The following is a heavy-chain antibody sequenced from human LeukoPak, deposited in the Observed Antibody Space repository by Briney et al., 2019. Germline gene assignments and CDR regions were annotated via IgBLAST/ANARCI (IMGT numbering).Heavy chain of an antibody. CDR2: ISTHNGNT. CDR1: GYTSSNYG. Sequence: APVKVSCKSSGYTSSNYGISWMRQAPGQGLEWMGWISTHNGNTYYAPKFQGRVTMTTDKSTSTTYMELRSLTSDDTAVYYCARDVPGSIGTTARFDPWGQGTLVTVSS. CDR3: ARDVPGSIGTTARFDP. D-gene: IGHD1-1*01. V-gene: IGHV1-18*01. J-gene: IGHJ5*02.